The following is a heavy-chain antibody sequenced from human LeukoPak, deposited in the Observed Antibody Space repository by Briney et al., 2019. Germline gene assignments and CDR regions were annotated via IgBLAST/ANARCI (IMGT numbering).Heavy chain of an antibody. Sequence: ASVKVSCKASGYTFINYYLHWVRQAPGQGLVWMGQINPNTGSTNCAQMFQGRVTMTADTSTNTVYMELNSLTSDDTAVYYCARDLSGWGNSVYRGQGTLVTVSS. CDR2: INPNTGST. CDR3: ARDLSGWGNSVY. V-gene: IGHV1-46*01. D-gene: IGHD5/OR15-5a*01. CDR1: GYTFINYY. J-gene: IGHJ4*02.